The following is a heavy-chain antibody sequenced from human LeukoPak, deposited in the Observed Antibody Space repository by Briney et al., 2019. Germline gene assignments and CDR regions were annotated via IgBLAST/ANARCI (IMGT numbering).Heavy chain of an antibody. CDR1: GFTFRTYS. Sequence: NTGGSLRLSCAASGFTFRTYSMNWVRQAPGKGLEWVSSISTTSKYIYYADSVKGRFTISRDNAKNSLYLQMNSLRAEDTAVYYCASRPPHGDFLVFDYWGQGTLVTVSS. V-gene: IGHV3-21*01. D-gene: IGHD2-21*01. CDR3: ASRPPHGDFLVFDY. CDR2: ISTTSKYI. J-gene: IGHJ4*02.